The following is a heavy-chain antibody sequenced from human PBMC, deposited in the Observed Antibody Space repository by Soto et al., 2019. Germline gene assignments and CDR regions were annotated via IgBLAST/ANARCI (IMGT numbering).Heavy chain of an antibody. J-gene: IGHJ4*02. CDR2: MNTNTGNT. CDR1: GYTFTEFD. D-gene: IGHD3-3*01. Sequence: ASVKVSCKTSGYTFTEFDINWVRQAPGQGLEWMGWMNTNTGNTGYAQKFQGRVTMTRDTSISTAYMELRRLRSEDTAVYYCARVIRFFGGHAGYWGQGTLVTVSS. V-gene: IGHV1-8*01. CDR3: ARVIRFFGGHAGY.